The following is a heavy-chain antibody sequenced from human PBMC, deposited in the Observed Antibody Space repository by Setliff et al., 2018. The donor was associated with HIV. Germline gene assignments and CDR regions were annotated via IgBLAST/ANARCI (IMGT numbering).Heavy chain of an antibody. V-gene: IGHV4-59*11. J-gene: IGHJ4*02. CDR3: ARESEKGPNYLEY. CDR2: IYYSGST. CDR1: GGSISSHY. Sequence: ETLSLTCTVSGGSISSHYWSWIRQPPGKGLEWIGSIYYSGSTNYNPSLKSRLTISVDTSKNQFSLKLSSVTAADTAVYYCARESEKGPNYLEYWGQGMLVTVSS.